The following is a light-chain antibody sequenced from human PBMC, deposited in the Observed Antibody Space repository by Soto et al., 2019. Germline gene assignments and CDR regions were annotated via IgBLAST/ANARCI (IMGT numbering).Light chain of an antibody. Sequence: QSVLTQSPSAPGTPGQTVTISCSGANSNIGRNTVHWDQQFPRTAPILLVYNNDRRPSGVPDRFSGSKSGTSASLDISGLQSEDEADYYCATWDDNLNAYVFGPGTKLTVL. CDR2: NND. V-gene: IGLV1-44*01. J-gene: IGLJ1*01. CDR1: NSNIGRNT. CDR3: ATWDDNLNAYV.